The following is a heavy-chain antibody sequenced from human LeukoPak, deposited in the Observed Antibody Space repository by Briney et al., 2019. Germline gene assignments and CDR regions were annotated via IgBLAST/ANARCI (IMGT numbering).Heavy chain of an antibody. V-gene: IGHV3-23*01. CDR2: ISGSGGST. D-gene: IGHD1-26*01. CDR3: AGGEVGDDDAFDI. J-gene: IGHJ3*02. CDR1: GFTFSSYG. Sequence: PGGSLRLSCAASGFTFSSYGMSWVRQAPGKGLEWVSVISGSGGSTYYAASVKGRFTISRDNSKNTRYLQMNSPRVEDTALYDCAGGEVGDDDAFDIWGQGTMVTVSS.